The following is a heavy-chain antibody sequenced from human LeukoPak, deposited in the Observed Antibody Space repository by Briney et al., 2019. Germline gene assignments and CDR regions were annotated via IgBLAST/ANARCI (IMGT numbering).Heavy chain of an antibody. CDR1: GFPFSTYG. CDR3: AKSGCRFPSCYLNS. D-gene: IGHD2-2*01. J-gene: IGHJ4*02. V-gene: IGHV3-30*18. Sequence: GGSLRLSCAASGFPFSTYGMQWVRQAPGKGLEWVAVMSYNGSDKYYADSVKGRFTISRDNSKNMLYLQMNSLRPEDTAVYYCAKSGCRFPSCYLNSWGQGTLVIVSS. CDR2: MSYNGSDK.